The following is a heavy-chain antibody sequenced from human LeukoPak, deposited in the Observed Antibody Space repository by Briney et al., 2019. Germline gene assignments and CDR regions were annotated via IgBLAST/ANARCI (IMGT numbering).Heavy chain of an antibody. Sequence: PSETLSLTCTVSGGSISSYYWSWIRQPPGKGLEWIGYIYYSGSTNYNPSLKSRVTISVDTSKNQFSLKLSSVTAADTAVYYCARFIPSGSYYTPGDYWGQGTLVTVSS. V-gene: IGHV4-59*12. CDR2: IYYSGST. J-gene: IGHJ4*02. D-gene: IGHD3-10*01. CDR3: ARFIPSGSYYTPGDY. CDR1: GGSISSYY.